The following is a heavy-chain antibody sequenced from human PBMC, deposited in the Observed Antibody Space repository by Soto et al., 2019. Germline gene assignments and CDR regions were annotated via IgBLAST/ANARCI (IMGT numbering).Heavy chain of an antibody. CDR2: DSWNSGMI. J-gene: IGHJ3*02. CDR3: AKARSSRRIAAADAHI. V-gene: IGHV3-9*01. CDR1: RFTFDDYT. D-gene: IGHD6-13*01. Sequence: SLRLCWAASRFTFDDYTMDWVKHYPIKFLEFVSGDSWNSGMIGYADSVKGRFTISSDNAQNPLYLQMNSLSAEDTALYYCAKARSSRRIAAADAHIWGQGTMVTVSS.